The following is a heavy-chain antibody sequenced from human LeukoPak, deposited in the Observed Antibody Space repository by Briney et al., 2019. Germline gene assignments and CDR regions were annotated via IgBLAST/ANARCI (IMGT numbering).Heavy chain of an antibody. CDR1: GYTFTGYY. Sequence: VSVKVSCKASGYTFTGYYMHWVRQAPGQGLEWMGWINPNSGGTNYAQQFQGRVTMTRDTSFTTVYMEVSRLTSDDTAVYYCARVDYAFDYWGQGTLVTVSS. V-gene: IGHV1-2*02. CDR2: INPNSGGT. CDR3: ARVDYAFDY. J-gene: IGHJ4*02. D-gene: IGHD4-17*01.